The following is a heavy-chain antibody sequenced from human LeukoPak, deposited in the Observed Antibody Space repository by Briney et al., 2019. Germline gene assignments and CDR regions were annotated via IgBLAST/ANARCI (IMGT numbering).Heavy chain of an antibody. Sequence: GASVKVSCKASGGTFSSYAISWVRQAPGQGLEWMGGIIPIFGTANYAQKFQGRVTITTDESTSTAYMELSSLGSEDTAVYYCARGHSSSDNWFDPWGQGTLVTVSS. J-gene: IGHJ5*02. CDR2: IIPIFGTA. D-gene: IGHD6-6*01. CDR3: ARGHSSSDNWFDP. CDR1: GGTFSSYA. V-gene: IGHV1-69*05.